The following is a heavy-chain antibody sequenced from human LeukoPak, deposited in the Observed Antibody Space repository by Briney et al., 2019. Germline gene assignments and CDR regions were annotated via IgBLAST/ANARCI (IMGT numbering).Heavy chain of an antibody. V-gene: IGHV1-69*06. CDR1: GGTFSSYG. CDR2: IIPIFGTA. Sequence: ATVNVSCKASGGTFSSYGISWVRQAPGQGLEWMGGIIPIFGTAYYAQIFHDRVTITADKSTSTAYMELSSLRAEDTAVYYCASSNIAVAVPTYIDYWGQGTLVTVSS. CDR3: ASSNIAVAVPTYIDY. D-gene: IGHD6-19*01. J-gene: IGHJ4*02.